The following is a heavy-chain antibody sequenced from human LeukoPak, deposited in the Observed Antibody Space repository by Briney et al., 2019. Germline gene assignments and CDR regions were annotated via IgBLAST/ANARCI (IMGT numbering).Heavy chain of an antibody. CDR3: ATMGIAVVNSFDY. J-gene: IGHJ4*02. CDR1: GFTFSSYA. V-gene: IGHV3-23*01. Sequence: GGSLRLSCAASGFTFSSYATSWVRQAPGKGLEWVSAISGSGGSTYYADSVKGRFTISRDNSKNTLYLQMNSLRAEDTAVYYCATMGIAVVNSFDYWGQGTLVTVSS. D-gene: IGHD6-19*01. CDR2: ISGSGGST.